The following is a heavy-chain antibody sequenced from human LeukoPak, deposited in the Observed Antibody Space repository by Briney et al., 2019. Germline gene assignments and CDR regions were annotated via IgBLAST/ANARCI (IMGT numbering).Heavy chain of an antibody. CDR2: ISSSGSII. Sequence: GGSLRLSGAASGFTFSDYYMTWIRQAPGKGLEWVSYISSSGSIISYADSVKGRFTISRDNAKNSLDLQMNSLRAEDTAVYYCARVGSYFDYWGQGTLVTVSS. CDR1: GFTFSDYY. J-gene: IGHJ4*02. D-gene: IGHD1-26*01. CDR3: ARVGSYFDY. V-gene: IGHV3-11*04.